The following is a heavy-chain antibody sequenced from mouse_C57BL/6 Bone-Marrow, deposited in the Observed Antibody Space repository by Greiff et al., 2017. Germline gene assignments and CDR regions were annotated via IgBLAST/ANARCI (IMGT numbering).Heavy chain of an antibody. D-gene: IGHD1-1*01. Sequence: EVKLVESGEGLVKPGGSLKLSCAASGFTFSSYAMSWVRQTPEKRLEWVAYISSGGDYIYYADTVKGRFTISRDNARNPLYLQMSSLKSEDTAMYYCTRATVVAPGAYWGQGTLVTVSA. CDR2: ISSGGDYI. V-gene: IGHV5-9-1*02. CDR3: TRATVVAPGAY. J-gene: IGHJ3*01. CDR1: GFTFSSYA.